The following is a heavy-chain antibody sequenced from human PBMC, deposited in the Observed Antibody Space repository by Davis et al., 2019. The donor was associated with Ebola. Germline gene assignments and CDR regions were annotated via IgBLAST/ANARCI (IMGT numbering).Heavy chain of an antibody. J-gene: IGHJ4*02. CDR3: AREGIWSPHYFDY. Sequence: PGGSLRLSCAASGFTFSSYSMNWVRQAPGKGLEWVSYISSSSSTIYYADSVKGRFTISRDNAKNSLYLQMNSLRAEDTAVYYCAREGIWSPHYFDYWGQGTLVTVSS. CDR1: GFTFSSYS. V-gene: IGHV3-48*04. CDR2: ISSSSSTI. D-gene: IGHD2-21*01.